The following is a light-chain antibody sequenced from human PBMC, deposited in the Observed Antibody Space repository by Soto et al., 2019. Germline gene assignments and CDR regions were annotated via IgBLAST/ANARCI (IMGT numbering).Light chain of an antibody. Sequence: EIVLTQSPGTLSLSPGERATLSCRASQSVSSSYLAWYQQKPGQAPRLLIYGASNRATGIPDRFSGSGSGTDFILTISRLEPEDVAVYYCQQYNNSPPWTFGQGTKVEIK. CDR3: QQYNNSPPWT. CDR1: QSVSSSY. J-gene: IGKJ1*01. V-gene: IGKV3-20*01. CDR2: GAS.